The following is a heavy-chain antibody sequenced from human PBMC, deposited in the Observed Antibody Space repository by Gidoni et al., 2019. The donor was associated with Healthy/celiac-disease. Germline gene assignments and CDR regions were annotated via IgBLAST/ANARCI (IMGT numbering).Heavy chain of an antibody. J-gene: IGHJ4*02. D-gene: IGHD3-10*01. CDR1: GGSISSSSYY. CDR3: ARHQTIGRRFDY. Sequence: QLQLQESGPGLVKPSENLSLTCTVSGGSISSSSYYWGWIRQPPGKGLEWIGSICYSGITDYNPSLKSRVTISVDTSKNQFSLKLSSVTAADTAVYYCARHQTIGRRFDYWGQGTLVTVSS. V-gene: IGHV4-39*01. CDR2: ICYSGIT.